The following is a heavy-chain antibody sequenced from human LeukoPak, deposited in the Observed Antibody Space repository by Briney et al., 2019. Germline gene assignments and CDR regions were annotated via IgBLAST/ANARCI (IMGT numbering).Heavy chain of an antibody. CDR3: ARGYFLRSAGAYSNNWYNDRYYFDY. J-gene: IGHJ4*02. CDR1: GGSFSRYY. Sequence: SETLSLTCAVYGGSFSRYYWSWIRQPPGEGLEWIGEINHTGSTNYNPSLKTRVTISVDTSKNQFSLKLSSVTAADTAVYYCARGYFLRSAGAYSNNWYNDRYYFDYWGQGTLVTVPS. CDR2: INHTGST. D-gene: IGHD6-13*01. V-gene: IGHV4-34*01.